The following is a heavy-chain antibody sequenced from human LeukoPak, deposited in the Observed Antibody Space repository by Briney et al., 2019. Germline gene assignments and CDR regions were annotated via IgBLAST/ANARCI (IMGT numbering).Heavy chain of an antibody. CDR1: GGSISSGVFY. D-gene: IGHD6-19*01. J-gene: IGHJ4*02. Sequence: PSETLSLTCTVSGGSISSGVFYWSWIRQQPGKGLEWIGYIYYSGSAYYNPSLKSRLTISVDTSKNQFSLKLSSVTAADTAVYYCARSPAYSSGWYDDYWGRGTLVTVSS. V-gene: IGHV4-31*03. CDR2: IYYSGSA. CDR3: ARSPAYSSGWYDDY.